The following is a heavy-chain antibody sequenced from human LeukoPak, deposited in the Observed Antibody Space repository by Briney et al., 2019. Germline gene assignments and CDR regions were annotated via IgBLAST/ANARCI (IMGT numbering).Heavy chain of an antibody. J-gene: IGHJ4*02. CDR3: ARPYNGWPGSFDY. D-gene: IGHD1-1*01. CDR1: GYSFTSYW. CDR2: IYPADSDT. V-gene: IGHV5-51*01. Sequence: GESLKISCKGSGYSFTSYWIGWVRQMPGKGLEWVGIIYPADSDTRYSPSFQGQVTISADRSISTAYLQWSSLKASDTAMYYCARPYNGWPGSFDYWGQGTLVTVSS.